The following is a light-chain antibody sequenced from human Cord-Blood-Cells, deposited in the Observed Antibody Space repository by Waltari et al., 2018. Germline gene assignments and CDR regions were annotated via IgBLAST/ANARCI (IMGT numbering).Light chain of an antibody. CDR1: SSNIGAGYD. CDR3: QSYDSSLSGVV. CDR2: GNS. J-gene: IGLJ2*01. V-gene: IGLV1-40*01. Sequence: QSVLTQPPSVSGAPGQRVTISCTGSSSNIGAGYDVHWYQQLPGTAPKRLIYGNSNRPSGFPDRFSGSKSGTSASLAITGLQAEDEADYYCQSYDSSLSGVVFGGGTKLTVL.